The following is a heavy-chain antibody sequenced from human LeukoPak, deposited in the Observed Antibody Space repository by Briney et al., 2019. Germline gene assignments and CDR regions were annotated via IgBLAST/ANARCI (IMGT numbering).Heavy chain of an antibody. J-gene: IGHJ4*02. CDR1: GGTFSSYA. Sequence: RASVKVSCKASGGTFSSYAISWVRQAPGQGLEWMGGLIPIFGTANYAQKFQGRVTITADESTSTAYMELSSLRSEDTAVYYCARGGDGDILTGYCPGDYWGQGTLVTVSS. CDR3: ARGGDGDILTGYCPGDY. V-gene: IGHV1-69*01. CDR2: LIPIFGTA. D-gene: IGHD3-9*01.